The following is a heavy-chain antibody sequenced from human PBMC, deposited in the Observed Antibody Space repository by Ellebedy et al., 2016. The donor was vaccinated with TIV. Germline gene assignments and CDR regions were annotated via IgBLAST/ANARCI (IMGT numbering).Heavy chain of an antibody. D-gene: IGHD2-15*01. CDR1: GYALSDYG. Sequence: AASVKVSCKASGYALSDYGISWVRQAPGQGLEWMGWINTHNDDTKYAQNLQDRVTMTTDTSTNTAYMELRSLRSDDTAVYYCARRRIDTRMSCCHLFDYWGQGSLVTVSS. CDR3: ARRRIDTRMSCCHLFDY. V-gene: IGHV1-18*04. J-gene: IGHJ4*02. CDR2: INTHNDDT.